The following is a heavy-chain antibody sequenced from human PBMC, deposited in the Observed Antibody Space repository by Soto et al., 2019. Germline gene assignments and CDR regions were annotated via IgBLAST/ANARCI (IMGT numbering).Heavy chain of an antibody. Sequence: GGSLRLSCAASGFTFSSYSLNWVRQAPGKGLDWVSSISSSSSYIYYADSVQGRFTISRDNAKNSLYLQMNGLRVEDTAVYYCTRGTSGDSLYYGMDVWGQGTTVTVSS. CDR2: ISSSSSYI. J-gene: IGHJ6*02. CDR1: GFTFSSYS. D-gene: IGHD2-21*02. V-gene: IGHV3-21*01. CDR3: TRGTSGDSLYYGMDV.